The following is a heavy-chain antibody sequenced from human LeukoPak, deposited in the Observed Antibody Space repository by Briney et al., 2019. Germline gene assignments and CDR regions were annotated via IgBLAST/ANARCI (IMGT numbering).Heavy chain of an antibody. V-gene: IGHV3-23*01. D-gene: IGHD1-26*01. CDR1: GLTFNSYA. CDR2: ISGSADNT. J-gene: IGHJ6*02. CDR3: GGAKFYYYGMDV. Sequence: GGSLRLSCAASGLTFNSYAMRWVRQAPGKGLEWVSTISGSADNTHYADSVKGRFTISRDNSKNTLYLQINGLMADDAAVYYCGGAKFYYYGMDVWGQGTTVTVSS.